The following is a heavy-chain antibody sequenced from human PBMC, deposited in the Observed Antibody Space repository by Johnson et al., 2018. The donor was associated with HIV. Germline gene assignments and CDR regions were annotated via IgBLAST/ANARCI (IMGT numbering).Heavy chain of an antibody. Sequence: VQLVESGGGVVQPGKSLTLSCVASGLSFSNFGIHWVRQAPGKGPEWVANIKQDGSEKYYVDSVKGRFTISRDNVKNSLYLQMNSLRADDTAVYYCASPWGGRGLDAFDIWPRDNGHRLF. CDR1: GLSFSNFG. J-gene: IGHJ3*02. D-gene: IGHD7-27*01. CDR2: IKQDGSEK. CDR3: ASPWGGRGLDAFDI. V-gene: IGHV3-7*03.